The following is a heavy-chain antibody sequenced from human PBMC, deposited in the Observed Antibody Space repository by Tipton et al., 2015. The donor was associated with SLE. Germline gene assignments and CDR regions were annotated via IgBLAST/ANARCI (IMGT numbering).Heavy chain of an antibody. J-gene: IGHJ4*02. D-gene: IGHD5-12*01. CDR1: GFTFSHYA. CDR3: AKGGNVDIVALGGFDY. Sequence: GSLRLSCAASGFTFSHYAMHWVRQAPGKGLEWVAFIRYDGSNKYYADSVKGRFTISRENAKNSLYLQMKSLRAGDTAVYYCAKGGNVDIVALGGFDYWGQGTLVTVSS. CDR2: IRYDGSNK. V-gene: IGHV3-30*02.